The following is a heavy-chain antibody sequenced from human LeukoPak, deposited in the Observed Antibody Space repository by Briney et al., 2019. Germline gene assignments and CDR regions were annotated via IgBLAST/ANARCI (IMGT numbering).Heavy chain of an antibody. Sequence: GGSLRLPCAASGFTFSFYTMSWVRQAPGKGLEWVSYISSSGSTIYYADSVKGRFTISRDNAKNSLYLQMNSLRAEDTAVYYCARDLDQMDSYYYYYYMDVWGKGTTVTVSS. D-gene: IGHD3/OR15-3a*01. J-gene: IGHJ6*03. CDR1: GFTFSFYT. CDR2: ISSSGSTI. V-gene: IGHV3-48*04. CDR3: ARDLDQMDSYYYYYYMDV.